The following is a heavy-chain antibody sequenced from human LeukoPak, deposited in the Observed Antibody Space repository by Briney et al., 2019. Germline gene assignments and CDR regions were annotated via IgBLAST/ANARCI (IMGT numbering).Heavy chain of an antibody. CDR1: GGSFSGYY. J-gene: IGHJ6*03. CDR3: ARLRRTYYYHSSGPVYSYYMDV. Sequence: SETLSLTCAVYGGSFSGYYWSWIRQPPGKGLEWIGEINHSGSTNYNPSLKSRVTISVDTSKNQFSLKVSSVTAADAAVYYCARLRRTYYYHSSGPVYSYYMDVWGKGTTVTISS. D-gene: IGHD3-22*01. CDR2: INHSGST. V-gene: IGHV4-34*01.